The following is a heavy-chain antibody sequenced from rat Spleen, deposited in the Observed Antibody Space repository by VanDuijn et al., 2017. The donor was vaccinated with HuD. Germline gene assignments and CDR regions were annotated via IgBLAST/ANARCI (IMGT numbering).Heavy chain of an antibody. D-gene: IGHD1-2*01. V-gene: IGHV5-58*01. Sequence: EVQLVESGGGLVQPGESLKLSCVASGFTFSSYWMYWIRQAPGEGLQWLSSISPDGGSTYYPDSVKGRFTISRDNAENTAYLQMNSLRSEDTATYYCGKDMNYYSTYPFYVMGDWGQGASVTVSS. CDR1: GFTFSSYW. CDR2: ISPDGGST. CDR3: GKDMNYYSTYPFYVMGD. J-gene: IGHJ4*01.